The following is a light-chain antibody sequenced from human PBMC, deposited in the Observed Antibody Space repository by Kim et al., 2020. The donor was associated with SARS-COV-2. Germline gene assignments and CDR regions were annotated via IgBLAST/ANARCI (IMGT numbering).Light chain of an antibody. Sequence: SYELTQPPSVSVAPGKTARITCGGNNIGRKSVHWYQQKPGQAPVLVIYYDSDRPSGIPERFSGSNSGNPATLTISRVEAGDEAEYYCQVWDSRSDHWVFG. CDR3: QVWDSRSDHWV. J-gene: IGLJ3*02. CDR2: YDS. V-gene: IGLV3-21*04. CDR1: NIGRKS.